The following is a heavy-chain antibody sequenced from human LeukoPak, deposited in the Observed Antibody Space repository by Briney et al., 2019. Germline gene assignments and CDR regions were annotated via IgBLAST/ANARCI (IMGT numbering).Heavy chain of an antibody. V-gene: IGHV4-59*01. CDR3: ARDRGAYSSGSDAFDI. CDR1: GGSISSYY. J-gene: IGHJ3*02. CDR2: IYYSGST. Sequence: PSETLSLTCTVSGGSISSYYWSWIRQPPGKGLEWIGYIYYSGSTNYNPSLKSRVTISVDTSKNQFSLKLSSVTAADTAVYYCARDRGAYSSGSDAFDIWGQGTMVTVPS. D-gene: IGHD6-19*01.